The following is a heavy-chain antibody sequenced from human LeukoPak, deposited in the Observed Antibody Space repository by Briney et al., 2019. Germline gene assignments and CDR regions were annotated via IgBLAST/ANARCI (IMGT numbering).Heavy chain of an antibody. CDR1: GGTFSSYA. J-gene: IGHJ6*02. CDR3: ASASYYDFWSGSFDV. CDR2: IIPIFGTA. D-gene: IGHD3-3*01. V-gene: IGHV1-69*13. Sequence: ASVKVSCKASGGTFSSYAISWVRQAPGQGLEWMGGIIPIFGTANYAQKFQGGVTITADESTSTAYMELSSLRSEDTAVYYCASASYYDFWSGSFDVWGQGTTVTVSS.